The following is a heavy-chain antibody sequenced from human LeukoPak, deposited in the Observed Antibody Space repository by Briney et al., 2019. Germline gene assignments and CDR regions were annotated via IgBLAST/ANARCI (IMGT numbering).Heavy chain of an antibody. CDR3: TTATSVTTSWS. Sequence: GGSLRLSCAASGFTFRNIWMTWVRQAPGKGLEWVGRIRSNSDGGTADYAAPAKGRFTISRDDSKTTLYLQLNSLKAEDTAVYYCTTATSVTTSWSWGQGTLVTVSS. J-gene: IGHJ4*02. CDR1: GFTFRNIW. V-gene: IGHV3-15*01. D-gene: IGHD5-24*01. CDR2: IRSNSDGGTA.